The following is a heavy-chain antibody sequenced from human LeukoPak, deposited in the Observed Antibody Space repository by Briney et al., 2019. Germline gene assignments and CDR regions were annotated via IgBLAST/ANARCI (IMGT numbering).Heavy chain of an antibody. V-gene: IGHV1-8*03. CDR1: GYTFTSYD. Sequence: ASVTVSCKASGYTFTSYDINWVRQAPGQGLEWMGWMNPNSGNTGYEQKFQGRVTITWNTSISTAYMELSSLRSEDTAVYYCARVRNYHFDSWGQGTLVTVSS. J-gene: IGHJ4*02. CDR2: MNPNSGNT. CDR3: ARVRNYHFDS. D-gene: IGHD1-14*01.